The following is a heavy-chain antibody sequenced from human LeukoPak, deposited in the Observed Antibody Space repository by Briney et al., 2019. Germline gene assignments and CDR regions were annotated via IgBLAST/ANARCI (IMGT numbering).Heavy chain of an antibody. Sequence: GGSLRLSCAASGFNFDDYGMIWVRQGPGKGLEWVSGINWNGRSTGYGDSVKGRFTISRDNAKNSLYLQMNSLRVEDTALYYCVKDRGRNGWYGDYWGQGTLVSVSS. CDR1: GFNFDDYG. J-gene: IGHJ4*02. CDR3: VKDRGRNGWYGDY. V-gene: IGHV3-20*04. CDR2: INWNGRST. D-gene: IGHD5-24*01.